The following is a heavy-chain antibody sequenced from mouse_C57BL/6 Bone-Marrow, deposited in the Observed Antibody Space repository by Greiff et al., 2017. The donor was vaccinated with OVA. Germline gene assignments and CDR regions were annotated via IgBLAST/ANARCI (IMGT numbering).Heavy chain of an antibody. Sequence: QVQLQQPGAELVMPGASVKLSCKASGYTFTSYWMHWVKQRPGQGLEWIGEIDPSDSYTNYNQKLKGKSTLTVDKSSSTAYMQLSSLTSEDSAVYYCARGYDAMDYWGQGTSVTVSS. J-gene: IGHJ4*01. V-gene: IGHV1-69*01. CDR1: GYTFTSYW. CDR3: ARGYDAMDY. CDR2: IDPSDSYT.